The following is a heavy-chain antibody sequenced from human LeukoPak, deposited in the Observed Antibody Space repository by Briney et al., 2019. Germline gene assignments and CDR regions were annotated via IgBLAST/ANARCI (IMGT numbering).Heavy chain of an antibody. CDR2: IYYSGST. Sequence: SGTLSLTCTVSGGSISNYYWSWIRQPPGKGLDWIAYIYYSGSTNYNPSLKSRVTISVDTSKSQFSLKLSSVTAADTAVYYCARGYYDSGSHIDAFDIWGQGTMVTVSS. D-gene: IGHD3-10*01. V-gene: IGHV4-59*01. CDR3: ARGYYDSGSHIDAFDI. J-gene: IGHJ3*02. CDR1: GGSISNYY.